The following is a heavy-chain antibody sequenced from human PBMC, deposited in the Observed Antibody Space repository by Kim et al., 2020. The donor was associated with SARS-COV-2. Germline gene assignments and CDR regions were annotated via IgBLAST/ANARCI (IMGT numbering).Heavy chain of an antibody. Sequence: GGSLRLSCAASGFTFSDYYMSWIRQAPGKGLEWVSYISSSSSYTNYADSVKGRFTISRDNAKNSLYLQMNSLRAEDTAVYYCATDQSDFWSGYHPYYYYGMDVWGQGTTVTVSS. CDR2: ISSSSSYT. CDR1: GFTFSDYY. V-gene: IGHV3-11*03. D-gene: IGHD3-3*01. CDR3: ATDQSDFWSGYHPYYYYGMDV. J-gene: IGHJ6*02.